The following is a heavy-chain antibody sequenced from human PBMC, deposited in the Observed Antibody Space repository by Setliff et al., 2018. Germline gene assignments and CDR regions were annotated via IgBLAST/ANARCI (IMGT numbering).Heavy chain of an antibody. V-gene: IGHV3-21*01. CDR2: ISGSSSYI. Sequence: LRLSCAASGFTFSSYSMNWVRQAPGKGLEWVSSISGSSSYIYYADSVKGRFTISRDNAKNSLYLQMNSLRAEDTAVYYCASDRTAMVTYYGMEVWGKGTTVP. CDR1: GFTFSSYS. D-gene: IGHD5-18*01. CDR3: ASDRTAMVTYYGMEV. J-gene: IGHJ6*04.